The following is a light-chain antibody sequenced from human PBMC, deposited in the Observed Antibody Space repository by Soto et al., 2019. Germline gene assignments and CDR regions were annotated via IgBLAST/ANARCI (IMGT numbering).Light chain of an antibody. CDR2: GNI. J-gene: IGLJ3*02. CDR3: QSYDSSLSGSNWV. Sequence: QPVLTQPPSVSGAPGQRVTISCTGSSSNIGAGFDVHWYQQLPGTAPKLLIYGNINRPSGVPDRFSGSKSGTSASLAITGLQAEDEADYYCQSYDSSLSGSNWVFGGGTKVTVL. CDR1: SSNIGAGFD. V-gene: IGLV1-40*01.